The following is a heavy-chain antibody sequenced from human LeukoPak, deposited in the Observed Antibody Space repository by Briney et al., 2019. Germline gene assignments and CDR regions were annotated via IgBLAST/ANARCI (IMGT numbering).Heavy chain of an antibody. Sequence: ASVKVSCKASGYTFTRYYMHWVRQAPGQGLEWMGRIIPILGIANYAQKFQGRVTITADKSTSTAYMELSSLRSEDTAVYYCARDDDKDLAREWSGEPHSMDVWGQGTTVTVSS. CDR3: ARDDDKDLAREWSGEPHSMDV. CDR2: IIPILGIA. V-gene: IGHV1-69*04. J-gene: IGHJ6*02. CDR1: GYTFTRYY. D-gene: IGHD3-10*01.